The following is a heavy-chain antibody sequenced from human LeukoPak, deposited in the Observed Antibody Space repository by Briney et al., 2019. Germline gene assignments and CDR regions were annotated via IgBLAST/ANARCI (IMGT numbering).Heavy chain of an antibody. J-gene: IGHJ4*02. D-gene: IGHD3-22*01. CDR3: ARAGYYDSSGQYYFDY. V-gene: IGHV5-51*03. CDR2: IYPGDSDT. CDR1: GYSFTSYW. Sequence: PGESLKLSCKGSGYSFTSYWIGWVRQMPGKGLEWLGIIYPGDSDTRYSPSFQGPVTISADKSISTAYLQWSSLKASDTAMYYCARAGYYDSSGQYYFDYWGQGTLVTVSS.